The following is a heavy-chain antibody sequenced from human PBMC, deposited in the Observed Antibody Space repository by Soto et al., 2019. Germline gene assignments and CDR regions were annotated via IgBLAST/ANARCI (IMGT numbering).Heavy chain of an antibody. CDR1: GFTLSKFV. CDR2: TSNDGINT. V-gene: IGHV3-30*01. J-gene: IGHJ6*02. D-gene: IGHD1-1*01. CDR3: ARGNLDV. Sequence: QVQLVESGGGVVQPGRSLRLSCAASGFTLSKFVMHWVRQAPGKGLDWLAVTSNDGINTYYAASVKGRFTISRDNSMNLVYLQMNSLRDEYTALYYCARGNLDVWGQGTMVIVSS.